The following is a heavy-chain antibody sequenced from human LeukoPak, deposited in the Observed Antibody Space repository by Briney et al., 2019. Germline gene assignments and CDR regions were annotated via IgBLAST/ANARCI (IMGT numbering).Heavy chain of an antibody. CDR1: RYTFTGYY. V-gene: IGHV1-2*02. Sequence: AASVKDSCKASRYTFTGYYMHSVRQAAGRGVEWMGWINPTSGGTNYAQKFQGKVTMTKDTSISKAYMELSSLRSDDPGVYYCAIGGGFLPKYNWFDPWGQGTLVTVSS. D-gene: IGHD3-16*01. CDR2: INPTSGGT. J-gene: IGHJ5*02. CDR3: AIGGGFLPKYNWFDP.